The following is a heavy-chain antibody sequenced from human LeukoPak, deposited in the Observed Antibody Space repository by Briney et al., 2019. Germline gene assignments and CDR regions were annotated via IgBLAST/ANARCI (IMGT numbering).Heavy chain of an antibody. CDR2: ISGSGGST. D-gene: IGHD3-3*01. CDR3: ATQLRLRFLEWLR. CDR1: GFTFSNYV. V-gene: IGHV3-23*01. Sequence: GGSLRLSCAASGFTFSNYVMSWVRQTPGKGLEWVSAISGSGGSTYYADSVKGRFTISRDNSKNTLPLQMNSLRAEDTAVYYCATQLRLRFLEWLRWGQGTLVTVSS. J-gene: IGHJ4*02.